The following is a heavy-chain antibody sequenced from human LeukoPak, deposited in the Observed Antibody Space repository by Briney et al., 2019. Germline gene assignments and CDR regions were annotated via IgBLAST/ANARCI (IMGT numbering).Heavy chain of an antibody. CDR1: GFTFSSYA. CDR3: VVTGIAVYYFDY. V-gene: IGHV3-23*01. D-gene: IGHD6-19*01. CDR2: ISGSGGST. J-gene: IGHJ4*02. Sequence: PGGSLRLSCAASGFTFSSYAMSWIRQAPGKGLEWVSAISGSGGSTYYADSVKGRFTISRDSSKNTLYLQMNSLRAEDTAVYYCVVTGIAVYYFDYRGQGTLVTVSS.